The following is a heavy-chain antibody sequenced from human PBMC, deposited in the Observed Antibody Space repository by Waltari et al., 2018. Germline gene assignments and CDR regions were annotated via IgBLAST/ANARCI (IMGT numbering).Heavy chain of an antibody. J-gene: IGHJ3*01. CDR1: GASIPSNSHY. V-gene: IGHV4-39*01. D-gene: IGHD5-12*01. Sequence: QLQLQESGPRLVRPPETLSLICRVSGASIPSNSHYWAWIRQAPGQGLEWIGTVSYSGTTYISPSLKSRVSVSRDTSKNQVSLILGSVTAADMAVYYCATYIGASVGTAAFDVWGQGTMVTVSS. CDR2: VSYSGTT. CDR3: ATYIGASVGTAAFDV.